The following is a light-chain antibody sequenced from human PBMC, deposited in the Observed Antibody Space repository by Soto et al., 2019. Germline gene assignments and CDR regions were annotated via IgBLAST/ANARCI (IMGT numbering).Light chain of an antibody. V-gene: IGKV1-5*03. CDR1: QTISSW. Sequence: DIQVTKSPSTLSGYVGDRVTITCRASQTISSWLAWYQQKPGKAPKLLIYKASTLKSGVPSRFSGSGSGTEFTLTISSLQPDDFATYFCQQYNTYSTFGQVAKVDIK. CDR2: KAS. CDR3: QQYNTYST. J-gene: IGKJ1*01.